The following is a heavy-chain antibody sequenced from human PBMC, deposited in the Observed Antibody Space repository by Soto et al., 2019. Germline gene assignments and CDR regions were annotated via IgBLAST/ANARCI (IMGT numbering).Heavy chain of an antibody. CDR2: ISYDGGNE. CDR1: GFTFISYG. D-gene: IGHD1-26*01. CDR3: AKDRYSGTYPTDFDY. V-gene: IGHV3-30*18. J-gene: IGHJ4*02. Sequence: HPGGSLSLSCAGSGFTFISYGIHWVRQAPGKGLEWVALISYDGGNEKYTESVKDRFTISRDDSHNVAYLQMSSLRTEDTAMYYCAKDRYSGTYPTDFDYWGQGSLVTVSS.